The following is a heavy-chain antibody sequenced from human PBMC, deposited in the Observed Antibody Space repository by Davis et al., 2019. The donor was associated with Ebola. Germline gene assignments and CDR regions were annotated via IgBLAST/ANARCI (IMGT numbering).Heavy chain of an antibody. CDR1: GGSISSGSYY. V-gene: IGHV4-61*01. D-gene: IGHD2-15*01. J-gene: IGHJ2*01. Sequence: SETLSLTCTVSGGSISSGSYYWSWIRQPPGKGLEWIGYISYSGSTNYDPSLKSRVTISVDTSKNQFSLKLSSVTAADTAVYYCARAYCSGGSCYPWYFDLWGRGTLVTVSS. CDR3: ARAYCSGGSCYPWYFDL. CDR2: ISYSGST.